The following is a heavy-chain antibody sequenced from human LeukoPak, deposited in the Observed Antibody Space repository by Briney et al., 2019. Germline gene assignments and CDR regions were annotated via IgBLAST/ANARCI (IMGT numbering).Heavy chain of an antibody. Sequence: PGGSLRLSWAASGFTISNYWMSCGSQERGKGMDWATNIKQDGSDKYYVDYVKARFTISREDANYSWYLQMNSPRAEETAVYYCARKAYGMDVWGERAT. CDR1: GFTISNYW. V-gene: IGHV3-7*03. J-gene: IGHJ6*02. CDR2: IKQDGSDK. CDR3: ARKAYGMDV.